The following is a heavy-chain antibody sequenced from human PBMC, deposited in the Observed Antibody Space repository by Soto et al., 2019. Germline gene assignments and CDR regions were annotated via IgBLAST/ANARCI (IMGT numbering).Heavy chain of an antibody. D-gene: IGHD6-19*01. J-gene: IGHJ6*02. CDR1: GYTFTSYD. V-gene: IGHV1-8*01. CDR2: MNPNSGNT. Sequence: ASVKVSCKASGYTFTSYDINWVRQATGQGLEWMGWMNPNSGNTGYAQKFQGRVTMTRNTSISTAYMELSSLRSEDTAVYYWARFVTGTVGYYYYYYGMDVWGQGTTVTVSS. CDR3: ARFVTGTVGYYYYYYGMDV.